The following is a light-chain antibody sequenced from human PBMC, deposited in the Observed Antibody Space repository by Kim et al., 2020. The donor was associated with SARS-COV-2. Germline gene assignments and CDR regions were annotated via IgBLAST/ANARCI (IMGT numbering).Light chain of an antibody. Sequence: EIVLTQSPATLSLSPGERATLSCRASQTVSDNFLAWYQQKPGQAPRLLVYRASSRATGITDRFSGGGSGTDFTLTINRLEPEDSAIYYCQQYGRSPLYSFGRGTKLEV. CDR2: RAS. J-gene: IGKJ2*03. V-gene: IGKV3-20*01. CDR3: QQYGRSPLYS. CDR1: QTVSDNF.